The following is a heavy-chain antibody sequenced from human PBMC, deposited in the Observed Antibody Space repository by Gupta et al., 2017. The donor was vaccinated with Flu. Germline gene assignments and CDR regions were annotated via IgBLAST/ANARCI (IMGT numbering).Heavy chain of an antibody. CDR1: GFTFRNSA. CDR3: AKGPPKYYYDSSGYYSV. J-gene: IGHJ4*02. V-gene: IGHV3-23*01. CDR2: ISGSGGST. Sequence: EVQLLESGGGLVQPGGSLRLSCAASGFTFRNSAMNWVRQAPGKGLEWVSAISGSGGSTYHADSVKGRFTISRDNSKNTLYLQMNSLRAEDTAVYYCAKGPPKYYYDSSGYYSVWGQGTLVTVSS. D-gene: IGHD3-22*01.